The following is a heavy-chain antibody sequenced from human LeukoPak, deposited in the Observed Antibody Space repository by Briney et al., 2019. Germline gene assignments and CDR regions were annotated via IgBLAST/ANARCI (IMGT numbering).Heavy chain of an antibody. D-gene: IGHD1-26*01. CDR3: AKSLASGSYWFDY. CDR1: GFTFSSYA. J-gene: IGHJ4*02. V-gene: IGHV3-23*01. Sequence: GGSLRLSCAASGFTFSSYAMSWVRQAPGKGLEWVSAISGSGGSTYYADSVKGRFTIPRDNSKNTLYLQMNSLRAEDTAVYYCAKSLASGSYWFDYWGQGTLVTVSS. CDR2: ISGSGGST.